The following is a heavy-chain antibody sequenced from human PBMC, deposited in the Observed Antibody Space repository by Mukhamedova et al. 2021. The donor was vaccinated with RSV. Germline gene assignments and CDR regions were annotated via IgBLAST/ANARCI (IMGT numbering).Heavy chain of an antibody. J-gene: IGHJ4*02. V-gene: IGHV3-21*01. Sequence: GLEWVSSISSSSSYIYYADSVKGRFTISRDTAQNSLYLQMNTLRAEDTAVYYCARDLSAGHAATNDYCGQGTPVT. D-gene: IGHD2-15*01. CDR3: ARDLSAGHAATNDY. CDR2: ISSSSSYI.